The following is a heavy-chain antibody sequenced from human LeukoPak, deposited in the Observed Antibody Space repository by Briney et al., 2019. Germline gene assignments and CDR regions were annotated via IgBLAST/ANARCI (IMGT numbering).Heavy chain of an antibody. CDR2: IYHSGGT. CDR1: GGSISSGNYF. J-gene: IGHJ4*02. CDR3: AREPTYCSSTSCSYFDF. D-gene: IGHD2-2*01. Sequence: SETLSLTCTVSGGSISSGNYFWSWIRQPPGKGLEWIGYIYHSGGTYYNPSLKSRVTISVGRSKNQFSLKLTSVTAADTAVYYCAREPTYCSSTSCSYFDFWGQGTLVTVSS. V-gene: IGHV4-30-2*01.